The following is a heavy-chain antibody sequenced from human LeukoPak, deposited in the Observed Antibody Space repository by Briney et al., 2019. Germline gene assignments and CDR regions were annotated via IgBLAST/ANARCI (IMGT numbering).Heavy chain of an antibody. CDR3: AGEYYDFSAFDY. V-gene: IGHV1-46*01. D-gene: IGHD3-3*01. Sequence: ASVKVSCKASGYTFTSYYMHWVRQAPGQGLEWMGIIDPSGGSTSYAQKFQGRVTMTRDTSTSTVYMELSSLRSEDTAVYYCAGEYYDFSAFDYWGQGTLVTVSS. CDR2: IDPSGGST. J-gene: IGHJ4*02. CDR1: GYTFTSYY.